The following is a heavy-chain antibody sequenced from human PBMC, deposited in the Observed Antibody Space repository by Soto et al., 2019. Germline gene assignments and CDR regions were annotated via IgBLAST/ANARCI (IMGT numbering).Heavy chain of an antibody. CDR1: VFTLRSYS. CDR2: ISISSRTI. J-gene: IGHJ4*02. Sequence: WRSLRLSCSASVFTLRSYSMTWFRQAPGKGLEWVSYISISSRTIYYADSVRGRFTISRDNAKNSLYMQMNSLRDEDTAVYYCARAPHGTSGTYNFDYWGQGTLVTVSS. CDR3: ARAPHGTSGTYNFDY. D-gene: IGHD3-10*01. V-gene: IGHV3-48*02.